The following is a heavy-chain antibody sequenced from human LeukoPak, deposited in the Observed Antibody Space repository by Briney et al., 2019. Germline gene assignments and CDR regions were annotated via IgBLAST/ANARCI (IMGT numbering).Heavy chain of an antibody. CDR1: GFTFTTYW. J-gene: IGHJ3*02. CDR2: INSDGSIT. CDR3: VREGGGSFLDSFDI. V-gene: IGHV3-74*01. Sequence: PGGSLRLSCAASGFTFTTYWMHWVRQAPGKGLVWVSHINSDGSITSYADSVKGRFTVSRDNPKNTLYLQMNSLRVEDTAVYYCVREGGGSFLDSFDIWGQGKLVTVSS. D-gene: IGHD2-15*01.